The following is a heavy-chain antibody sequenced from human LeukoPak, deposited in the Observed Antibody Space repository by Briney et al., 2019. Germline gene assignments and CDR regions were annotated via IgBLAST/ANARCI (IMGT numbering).Heavy chain of an antibody. CDR1: GGSFSGYY. CDR2: IYYSGST. D-gene: IGHD3-10*01. V-gene: IGHV4-59*08. J-gene: IGHJ4*02. CDR3: AIGSFSSFDY. Sequence: PSETLSLTCAVYGGSFSGYYWSWIRQPPGKGLEWIGYIYYSGSTNYNPSLKSRVTISVDTSKNQFSLKLSSVTAADTAVYYCAIGSFSSFDYWGQRTLVTVSS.